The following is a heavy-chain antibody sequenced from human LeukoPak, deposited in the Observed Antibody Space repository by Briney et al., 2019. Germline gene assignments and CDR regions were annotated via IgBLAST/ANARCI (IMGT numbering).Heavy chain of an antibody. CDR2: IYYSGST. V-gene: IGHV4-59*01. Sequence: PSETLSLTCTVSGGSISSYYWSWIRQPPGKGLEWIGYIYYSGSTNYNPSLKSRVTISVDTSKNQFSLRLSSVTAADTAVYYCARAPPQYYYDSSGYYRGFYYGMDVWGQGTTVTVSS. D-gene: IGHD3-22*01. CDR1: GGSISSYY. CDR3: ARAPPQYYYDSSGYYRGFYYGMDV. J-gene: IGHJ6*02.